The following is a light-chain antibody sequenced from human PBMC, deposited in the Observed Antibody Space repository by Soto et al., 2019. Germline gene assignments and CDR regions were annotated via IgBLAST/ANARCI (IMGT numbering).Light chain of an antibody. CDR1: QSVSSSY. CDR3: QQYGSSLFT. CDR2: GAS. Sequence: EIVLTQSPGTLSLSPGERATLSCRASQSVSSSYLAWYQQKPGQAPRLLIYGASSRATGIPDRFSGSGSGTDFTLTISRLEPKDFAVYYCQQYGSSLFTFGPVTKVDIK. V-gene: IGKV3-20*01. J-gene: IGKJ3*01.